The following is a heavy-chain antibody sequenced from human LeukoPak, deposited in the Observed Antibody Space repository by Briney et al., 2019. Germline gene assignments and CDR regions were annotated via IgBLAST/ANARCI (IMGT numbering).Heavy chain of an antibody. J-gene: IGHJ4*02. CDR3: ARDSSGWPYFDY. D-gene: IGHD6-19*01. Sequence: GRSLRLSCAASGFTFSSYGMHWVRQAPGKGLEWVAVISYDGSNKYYADSVKGRFTISRDNSKNTLYLQMNSLRAEDTAVYYCARDSSGWPYFDYWGQGTLVTVSS. CDR2: ISYDGSNK. V-gene: IGHV3-30*03. CDR1: GFTFSSYG.